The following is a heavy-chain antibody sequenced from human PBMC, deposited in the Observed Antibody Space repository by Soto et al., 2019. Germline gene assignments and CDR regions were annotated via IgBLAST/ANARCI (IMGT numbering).Heavy chain of an antibody. CDR2: ISGSGGST. CDR3: AKDEAGAVYYYYYGMDV. V-gene: IGHV3-23*01. Sequence: EVQLLESGGGLVQPGGSLRLSCAASGFTFSSYAMSWVRQAPGKGLEWVSAISGSGGSTYYADSVKGRFIISRDKSKNTLYLQMNSLRAEDTAVYYCAKDEAGAVYYYYYGMDVWGQGTTVTVSS. J-gene: IGHJ6*02. CDR1: GFTFSSYA. D-gene: IGHD1-26*01.